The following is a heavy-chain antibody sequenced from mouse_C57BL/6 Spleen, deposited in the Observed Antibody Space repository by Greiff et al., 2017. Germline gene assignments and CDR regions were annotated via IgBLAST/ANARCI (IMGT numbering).Heavy chain of an antibody. J-gene: IGHJ4*01. CDR3: ARENAMDY. CDR1: GYTFTSYT. V-gene: IGHV1-4*01. Sequence: VHLVESGAELARPGASVKMSCKASGYTFTSYTMHWVKQRPGQGLEWIGYINPSSGYTKYNQKFKDKATLTADKSSSTAYMQLSSLTSEDSAVYYCARENAMDYWGQGTSVTVSS. CDR2: INPSSGYT.